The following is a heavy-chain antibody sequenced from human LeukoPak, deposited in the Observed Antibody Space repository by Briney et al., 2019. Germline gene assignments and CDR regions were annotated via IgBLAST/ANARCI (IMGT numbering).Heavy chain of an antibody. J-gene: IGHJ6*04. CDR1: GFTFSSYW. CDR2: INSDGSST. V-gene: IGHV3-74*01. D-gene: IGHD6-19*01. CDR3: ARGYGSSGWYGRMDV. Sequence: GGSLRLSCAASGFTFSSYWMHWVRQAPGKGLVWVSRINSDGSSTRYADSVKGRFTISRDNSKNTLYLQMNSLRAEDTAVYYCARGYGSSGWYGRMDVWGKGTTVTVSS.